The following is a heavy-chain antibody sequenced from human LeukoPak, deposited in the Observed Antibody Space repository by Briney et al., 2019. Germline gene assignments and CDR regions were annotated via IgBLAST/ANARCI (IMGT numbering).Heavy chain of an antibody. V-gene: IGHV3-30*18. J-gene: IGHJ4*02. CDR2: ISYDGSNE. CDR3: AKDLKGYYGSGSYPH. Sequence: PGGSLRLSCAAYGFTFSSYGMHWVRQAPGKGLEWVAVISYDGSNEYYADSVTGRFTISRDNSKNTLYLQMNSLRAEDTAVYYCAKDLKGYYGSGSYPHWGQGTLVTVSS. D-gene: IGHD3-10*01. CDR1: GFTFSSYG.